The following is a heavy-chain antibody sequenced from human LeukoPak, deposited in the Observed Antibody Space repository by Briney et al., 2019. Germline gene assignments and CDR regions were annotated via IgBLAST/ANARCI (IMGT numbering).Heavy chain of an antibody. CDR2: IIPIFGTA. CDR1: GGTFSSYA. CDR3: ANGGFVVVTATQAFDI. J-gene: IGHJ3*02. Sequence: GASVKVSCKASGGTFSSYAISWVRQAPGQGLEWMGGIIPIFGTANYAQKFQGRVTITADESTSTAYMELSSLRSEDTAVYYCANGGFVVVTATQAFDIWGQGTMVTVSS. D-gene: IGHD2-21*02. V-gene: IGHV1-69*13.